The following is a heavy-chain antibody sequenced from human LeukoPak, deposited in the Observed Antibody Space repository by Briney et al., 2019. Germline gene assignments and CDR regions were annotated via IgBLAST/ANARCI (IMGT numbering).Heavy chain of an antibody. CDR2: IYYSGST. V-gene: IGHV4-31*03. CDR1: GGSISSGGYY. Sequence: SQTLSLTCTVSGGSISSGGYYWSWIRQHPGKGLEWIGYIYYSGSTYYNPSLKSRVAISVDTSKNQFSLKLSSVTAADTAVYYCARDRSDDYSEGLPYYYYGMDVWGQGTTVTVSS. CDR3: ARDRSDDYSEGLPYYYYGMDV. D-gene: IGHD4-11*01. J-gene: IGHJ6*02.